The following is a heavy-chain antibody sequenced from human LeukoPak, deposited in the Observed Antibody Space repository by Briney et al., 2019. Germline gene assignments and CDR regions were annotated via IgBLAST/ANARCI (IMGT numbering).Heavy chain of an antibody. Sequence: GGSLRLSCAASGFTFSSYWMSWVRQAPGKGLEWVANIKQDGSETYYVDSVKGRFTISRDNAKSSLYLQMNSLRAEDTAVYYCARGPRGYDSSGGPWGQGILVTVSS. CDR3: ARGPRGYDSSGGP. D-gene: IGHD3-22*01. V-gene: IGHV3-7*01. CDR2: IKQDGSET. CDR1: GFTFSSYW. J-gene: IGHJ5*02.